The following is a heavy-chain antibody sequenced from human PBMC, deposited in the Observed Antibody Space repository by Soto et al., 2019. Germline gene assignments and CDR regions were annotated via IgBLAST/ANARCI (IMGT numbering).Heavy chain of an antibody. CDR1: GFTVSSNY. CDR2: IYSGGST. J-gene: IGHJ4*02. D-gene: IGHD2-2*01. Sequence: GGSLRLSCAASGFTVSSNYMSWVRQAPGKGLEWVSVIYSGGSTYYADSVKGRFTISRDNSKNTLYLQMNSLRAEDTAVYYCARGGYCSSTSCSDSDSFDYWGQGTLVTVSS. V-gene: IGHV3-66*01. CDR3: ARGGYCSSTSCSDSDSFDY.